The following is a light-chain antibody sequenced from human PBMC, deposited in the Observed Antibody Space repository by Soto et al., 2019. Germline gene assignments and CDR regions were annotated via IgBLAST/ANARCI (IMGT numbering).Light chain of an antibody. CDR3: PQHGSSPQT. Sequence: EIVLTQSPGTLSLSPGERATLSCRTSQSVSSSYFAWYQQKPGQAPRLLIYGASSRATGIPDRFSGSGSGTNFTVTISRPEPEDLSVYYCPQHGSSPQTFGQGTRLEI. CDR1: QSVSSSY. CDR2: GAS. V-gene: IGKV3-20*01. J-gene: IGKJ1*01.